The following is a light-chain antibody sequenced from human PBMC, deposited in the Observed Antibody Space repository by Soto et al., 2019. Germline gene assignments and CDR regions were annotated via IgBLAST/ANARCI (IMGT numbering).Light chain of an antibody. J-gene: IGKJ2*01. V-gene: IGKV1-27*01. Sequence: DIQMTQSPSSLSASVGDRVTITCRASQGISNYLAWYQQKPGQVPKLLINSASTLQSGVPSRFSGSGSGTDFTLTISSLQPEYVATYYCQKYISAPYTFGQGTKLEIK. CDR1: QGISNY. CDR3: QKYISAPYT. CDR2: SAS.